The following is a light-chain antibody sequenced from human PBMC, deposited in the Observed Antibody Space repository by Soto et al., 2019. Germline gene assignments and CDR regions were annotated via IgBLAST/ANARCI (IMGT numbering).Light chain of an antibody. Sequence: EIVMTQSPGTLSVSPGERATLSCRASQSVSSNLAWYQQKAGQAPRLLLYGASTRATGSPDRFSGSGSGTEVTLTISSRQSGDFSVDYCQEYNSCPIYTFGQGTKLEIK. CDR2: GAS. J-gene: IGKJ2*01. CDR3: QEYNSCPIYT. V-gene: IGKV3-15*01. CDR1: QSVSSN.